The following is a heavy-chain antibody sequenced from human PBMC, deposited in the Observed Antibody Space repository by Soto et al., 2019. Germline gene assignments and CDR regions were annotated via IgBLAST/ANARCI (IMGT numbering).Heavy chain of an antibody. J-gene: IGHJ4*02. V-gene: IGHV4-31*03. CDR3: ARSSQSTVTTSDY. CDR1: CGSISSGGYC. D-gene: IGHD4-17*01. CDR2: IYYSGST. Sequence: SETLSLTCTVSCGSISSGGYCWSWIRKHPGKGLEWIGYIYYSGSTYYNPSLKSRVTISVDTSKNQFSLKLSSVTAADTAVYYCARSSQSTVTTSDYWGQGTLVPVSS.